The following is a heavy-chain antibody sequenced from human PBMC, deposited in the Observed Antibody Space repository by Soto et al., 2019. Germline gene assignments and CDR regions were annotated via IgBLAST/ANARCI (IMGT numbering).Heavy chain of an antibody. CDR1: GFTFSSYG. CDR3: ARGSDYYDSSGYYSYFDY. V-gene: IGHV3-30*03. J-gene: IGHJ4*02. D-gene: IGHD3-22*01. CDR2: ISYDGSNK. Sequence: QVQLVESGGGVVQPGRSLRLSCAASGFTFSSYGMHWVRQAPGKGLEGVAVISYDGSNKYYADSVKGRFTISRDNSKNTLYLQMNSLRAEDTAVYYCARGSDYYDSSGYYSYFDYWGQGTLVTVSS.